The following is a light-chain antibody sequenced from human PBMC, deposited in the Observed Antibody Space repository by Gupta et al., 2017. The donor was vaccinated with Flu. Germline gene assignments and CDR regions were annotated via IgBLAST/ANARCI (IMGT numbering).Light chain of an antibody. J-gene: IGKJ2*01. CDR2: GAS. V-gene: IGKV1-39*01. Sequence: DTQMTQSPATLSAAVGDTVTITCRSSQTISDYLNWYQQKPGKAPKLLITGASNLQSGVPLRFSGGGSGTHFPLTISSLQPEDFATYYCHQTYTSPNTFGQGTRIQIK. CDR1: QTISDY. CDR3: HQTYTSPNT.